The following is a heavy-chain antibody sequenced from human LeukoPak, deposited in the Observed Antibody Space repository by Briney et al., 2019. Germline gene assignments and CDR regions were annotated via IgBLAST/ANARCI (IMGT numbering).Heavy chain of an antibody. Sequence: PGGSLRLSCAASGFTVSSIDMSWVRQAPGKGLEWVSVIYSGGTTYYADSVKGRFTISRDNSKNTLYLQMSSLRAEDTAVYYCARISSGYYFIDYWGQGTLVTVSS. CDR3: ARISSGYYFIDY. CDR1: GFTVSSID. CDR2: IYSGGTT. J-gene: IGHJ4*02. D-gene: IGHD3-22*01. V-gene: IGHV3-53*01.